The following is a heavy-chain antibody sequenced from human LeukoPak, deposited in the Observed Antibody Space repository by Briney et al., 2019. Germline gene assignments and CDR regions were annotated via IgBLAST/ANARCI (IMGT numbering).Heavy chain of an antibody. CDR1: GGSVTNYY. D-gene: IGHD7-27*01. V-gene: IGHV4-59*02. Sequence: SETLSLTCTVSGGSVTNYYWSWIRQSPGKGLEWIGYIYYTGTSYNPSLKSRVTISADTSKNQFSLKLISVTAADTAVYYCASRKLGNDYWGQGTLVTVSS. J-gene: IGHJ4*02. CDR3: ASRKLGNDY. CDR2: IYYTGT.